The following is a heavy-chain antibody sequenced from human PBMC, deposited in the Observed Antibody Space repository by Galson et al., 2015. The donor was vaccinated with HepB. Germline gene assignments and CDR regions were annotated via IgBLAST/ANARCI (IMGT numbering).Heavy chain of an antibody. CDR2: LSHTGST. V-gene: IGHV4-39*01. J-gene: IGHJ5*02. CDR1: GDSMSSISFS. Sequence: ETLSLTCSVSGDSMSSISFSWGWFRQPPGKGLEWLGGLSHTGSTYYNPSLKSRITISVGTSKNQISLKLSSVTAADTAVYYCARRVTMIRGVLDWFDPWGQGTLVTVSS. CDR3: ARRVTMIRGVLDWFDP. D-gene: IGHD3-10*01.